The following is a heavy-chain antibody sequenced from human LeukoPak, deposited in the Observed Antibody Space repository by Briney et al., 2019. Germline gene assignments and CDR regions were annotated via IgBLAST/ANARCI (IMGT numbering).Heavy chain of an antibody. CDR2: ISLTGLT. CDR1: GGSFSGYY. J-gene: IGHJ4*02. CDR3: SRENGAFSPFGY. Sequence: SETLSLTCAVYGGSFSGYYWSWICHPPGKGLEWIGEISLTGLTHYNPSLESRVTVSLDKSKKQLSLNLTSVTAADTAVYYCSRENGAFSPFGYWGQGTLVTVLS. D-gene: IGHD2-8*01. V-gene: IGHV4-34*01.